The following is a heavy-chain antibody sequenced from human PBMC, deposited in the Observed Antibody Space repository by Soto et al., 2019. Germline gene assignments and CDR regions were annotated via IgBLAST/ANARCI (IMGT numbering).Heavy chain of an antibody. V-gene: IGHV3-30*18. D-gene: IGHD3-10*01. CDR1: GFTFSSYG. CDR2: ISYDGSNK. Sequence: ESGGGVVQPGRSLRLSCAASGFTFSSYGMHWVRQAPGKGLEWVAVISYDGSNKYYADSVKGRFTISRDNSKNTLYLQMNSLRAEDTAVYYCAKDMITMVRGVPVGGVGMDVWGQGTTVTVSS. J-gene: IGHJ6*02. CDR3: AKDMITMVRGVPVGGVGMDV.